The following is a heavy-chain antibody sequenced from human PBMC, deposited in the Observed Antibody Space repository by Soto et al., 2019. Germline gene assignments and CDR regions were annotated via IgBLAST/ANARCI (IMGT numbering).Heavy chain of an antibody. CDR3: ARHDSGDGLGGMDV. CDR1: GGSIRSYY. J-gene: IGHJ6*02. D-gene: IGHD3-10*01. CDR2: IYYSGST. V-gene: IGHV4-59*08. Sequence: QVQLQESGPGLVKASETLSLTCSASGGSIRSYYWSWIRQPPGKGLEYIGYIYYSGSTNYNPSLKSRVTISVDTSKNQISLKLSSVTAADTAVYYCARHDSGDGLGGMDVWGQGTTVTVSS.